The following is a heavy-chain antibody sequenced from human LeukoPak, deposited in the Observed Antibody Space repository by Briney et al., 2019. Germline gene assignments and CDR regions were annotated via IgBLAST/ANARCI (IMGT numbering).Heavy chain of an antibody. D-gene: IGHD3-9*01. CDR2: IYYSGST. Sequence: SETLSLTCTVSGGSISSSSYYWGWIRQPPGKGLEWIGSIYYSGSTYYNPPLKSRVTISVDTSKNQFSLKLSSVTAADTAVYYCARDPGHILTGFFPLYYFDYWGQGTLVTVSS. CDR1: GGSISSSSYY. CDR3: ARDPGHILTGFFPLYYFDY. V-gene: IGHV4-39*07. J-gene: IGHJ4*02.